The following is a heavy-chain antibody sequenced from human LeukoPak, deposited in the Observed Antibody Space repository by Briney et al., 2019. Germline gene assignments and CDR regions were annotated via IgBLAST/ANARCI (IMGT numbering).Heavy chain of an antibody. CDR1: GYTFTSYG. CDR3: ARGPGLPSQTPFDP. D-gene: IGHD2-15*01. J-gene: IGHJ5*02. Sequence: ASVKVSCKASGYTFTSYGISWVRQAPGQGLEWMGWISAYNGNTNYAQKLQGRVTMTTDTSTSTAYMELRSLRSGDTAVYYCARGPGLPSQTPFDPWGQGTLVTVSS. CDR2: ISAYNGNT. V-gene: IGHV1-18*01.